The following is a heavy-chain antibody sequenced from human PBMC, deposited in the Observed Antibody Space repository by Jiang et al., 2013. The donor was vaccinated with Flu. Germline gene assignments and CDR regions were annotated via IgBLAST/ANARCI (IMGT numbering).Heavy chain of an antibody. CDR2: TYYRSKWYN. CDR3: ARDVDSSGRQRYAFDI. Sequence: SQTLSLTCAISGDSVSSNSAAWNWIRQSPSRGLEWLGRTYYRSKWYNDYAVSVKSRITINPDTSKNQFSLQLNSVTPEDTAVYYCARDVDSSGRQRYAFDIWGQGTMVTVSS. V-gene: IGHV6-1*01. D-gene: IGHD3-22*01. J-gene: IGHJ3*02. CDR1: GDSVSSNSAA.